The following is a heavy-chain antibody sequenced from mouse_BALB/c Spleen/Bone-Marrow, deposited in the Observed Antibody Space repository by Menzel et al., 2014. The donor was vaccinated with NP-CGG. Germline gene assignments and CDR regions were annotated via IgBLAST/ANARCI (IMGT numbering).Heavy chain of an antibody. CDR2: ILPGSGST. CDR1: GYTFSSYW. CDR3: ARGIDYYAMDY. V-gene: IGHV1-9*01. J-gene: IGHJ4*01. Sequence: VKLMESGAELMKPGASVKISCKATGYTFSSYWIEWVKQRPGHGLEWIGEILPGSGSTNYNEKFKGKATFTADTSSNTAYMQRSSLTSEDSAVYYCARGIDYYAMDYWGQGTSVTVSS.